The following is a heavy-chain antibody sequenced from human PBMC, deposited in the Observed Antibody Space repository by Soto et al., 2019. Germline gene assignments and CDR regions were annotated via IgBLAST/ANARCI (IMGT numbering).Heavy chain of an antibody. Sequence: QVQLVQSGAEVKKPGASVKVSCKASGYTFTSYYMHWVRQAPGQGLEWMGIINPSGGSTSYAQKFQGRXXMXRXRSASTVYMELSSLRSEDTAVYYCARAYCGGDCFDYWGQGTLVTVSS. CDR1: GYTFTSYY. CDR2: INPSGGST. D-gene: IGHD2-21*01. CDR3: ARAYCGGDCFDY. V-gene: IGHV1-46*01. J-gene: IGHJ4*02.